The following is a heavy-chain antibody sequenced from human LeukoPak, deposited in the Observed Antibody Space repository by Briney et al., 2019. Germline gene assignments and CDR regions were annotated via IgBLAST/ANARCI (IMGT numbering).Heavy chain of an antibody. Sequence: SETLSLTCAVSGGSISSSNWWSWVRQPPGKGLEWIGEIYHSGSTNYNPSLKSRVTISVDKSKNQFSLKLSSVTAADTAVYYCARCRNYSYQNWFDPWGQGTLVTVSS. D-gene: IGHD5-18*01. J-gene: IGHJ5*02. V-gene: IGHV4-4*02. CDR1: GGSISSSNW. CDR3: ARCRNYSYQNWFDP. CDR2: IYHSGST.